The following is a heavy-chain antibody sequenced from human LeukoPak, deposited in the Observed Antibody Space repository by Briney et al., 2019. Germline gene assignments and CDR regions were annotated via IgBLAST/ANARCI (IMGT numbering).Heavy chain of an antibody. CDR2: IYYSGST. D-gene: IGHD3-10*02. V-gene: IGHV4-59*01. Sequence: SETLSLTCTVSGGSISSYYWSWIRQPPGKGLEWIGYIYYSGSTNYNPSLKSRVTISVDTSKNQFSPKLSSVTAADTAVYYCARVYVDAFDIWGQGTMVTVSS. CDR1: GGSISSYY. J-gene: IGHJ3*02. CDR3: ARVYVDAFDI.